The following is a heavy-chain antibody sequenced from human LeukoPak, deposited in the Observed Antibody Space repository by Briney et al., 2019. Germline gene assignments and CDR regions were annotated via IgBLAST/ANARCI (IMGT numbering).Heavy chain of an antibody. Sequence: SETLSLTCAVYGGSFSGYYWSWIRQPPGKGLEWIGEINHSGSTNYNPSLKSRVTISVDTSKNQFSLKLSSVTAADTAVYYCARPGVAVAGTRAFDIWGQGTMVTVSS. CDR3: ARPGVAVAGTRAFDI. CDR1: GGSFSGYY. D-gene: IGHD6-19*01. CDR2: INHSGST. V-gene: IGHV4-34*01. J-gene: IGHJ3*02.